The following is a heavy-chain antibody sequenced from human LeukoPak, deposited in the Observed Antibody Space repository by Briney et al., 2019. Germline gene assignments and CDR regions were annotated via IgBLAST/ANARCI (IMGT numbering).Heavy chain of an antibody. CDR2: IYPGDSDT. CDR1: GYSFTSYW. CDR3: ARSPYARITMVRGAPSWFDP. Sequence: GESLKISCKGSGYSFTSYWIGWVRQMPGKGLEWMGIIYPGDSDTRYSPSFQGQVTISADKSISTAYLQWSSLKASDTAMYYCARSPYARITMVRGAPSWFDPWGQGTLVTVSS. D-gene: IGHD3-10*01. V-gene: IGHV5-51*01. J-gene: IGHJ5*02.